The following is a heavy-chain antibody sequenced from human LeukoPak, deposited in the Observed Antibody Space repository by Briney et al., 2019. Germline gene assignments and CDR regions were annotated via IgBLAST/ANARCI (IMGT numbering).Heavy chain of an antibody. D-gene: IGHD4-23*01. Sequence: GRSLRLSYAASGFIFSSYGMHWVRQAPGKGLEWVAVIWYDGSKRYYADSVKGRFTISRDNSKNTLYLQMNSLRAEDTAVFYCARGPINSPLLDFWGQGTLVTVSS. V-gene: IGHV3-33*01. CDR1: GFIFSSYG. CDR3: ARGPINSPLLDF. J-gene: IGHJ4*02. CDR2: IWYDGSKR.